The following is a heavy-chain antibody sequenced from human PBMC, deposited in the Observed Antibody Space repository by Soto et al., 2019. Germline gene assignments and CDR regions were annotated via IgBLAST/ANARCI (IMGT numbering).Heavy chain of an antibody. CDR2: IYHSGST. J-gene: IGHJ4*02. CDR1: GGSISSGGYS. Sequence: SETLSLTCAVSGGSISSGGYSWSWIRQPPGKGPEWIGYIYHSGSTYYNPSLKSRVTISVDRSKNQFSLKLSSVTAADTAVYYCARVFRSFDYWGQGTLVTVSS. D-gene: IGHD3-3*01. V-gene: IGHV4-30-2*01. CDR3: ARVFRSFDY.